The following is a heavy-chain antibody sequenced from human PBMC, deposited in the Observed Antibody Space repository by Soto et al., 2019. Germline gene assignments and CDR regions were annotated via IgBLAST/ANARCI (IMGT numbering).Heavy chain of an antibody. CDR3: ARLGGYYQAFDQ. CDR1: GGSMNTYY. Sequence: SETLSLTCTVSGGSMNTYYWGWFRQPPGNGLDWVCYFYYSGSTTYSPSLKSRVTISVDTSKNQFSLKLDSVTAADTAVYYCARLGGYYQAFDQWGQGSLVTVSS. V-gene: IGHV4-59*08. J-gene: IGHJ4*02. CDR2: FYYSGST. D-gene: IGHD3-22*01.